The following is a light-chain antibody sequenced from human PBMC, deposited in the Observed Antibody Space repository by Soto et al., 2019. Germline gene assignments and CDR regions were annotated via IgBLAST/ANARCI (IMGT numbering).Light chain of an antibody. Sequence: EIVMTQSPATLSVSPGERATLSCRASQNVKSNLAWYQQKPGQAPRLLIYGTSTRAPGIPARFSGSGSGTEFTLTISSLQSEDFAVYYCHQYNNWPPLTFGGGTKVEI. V-gene: IGKV3D-15*01. CDR2: GTS. CDR1: QNVKSN. J-gene: IGKJ4*01. CDR3: HQYNNWPPLT.